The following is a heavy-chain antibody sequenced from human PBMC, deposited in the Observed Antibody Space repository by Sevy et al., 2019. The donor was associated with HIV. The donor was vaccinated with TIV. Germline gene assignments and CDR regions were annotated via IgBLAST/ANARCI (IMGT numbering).Heavy chain of an antibody. D-gene: IGHD5-12*01. V-gene: IGHV3-7*01. CDR1: GFTFTTYW. Sequence: GGSLRLSCAAPGFTFTTYWMTWVRQAPGQGLEWVANIKEDGSAKYYVDSVKGRFTISRDNAKNSLYLQVNSLRAEDTAVYYCARDSPGYGGYDHWGQGTLVTVSS. J-gene: IGHJ5*02. CDR2: IKEDGSAK. CDR3: ARDSPGYGGYDH.